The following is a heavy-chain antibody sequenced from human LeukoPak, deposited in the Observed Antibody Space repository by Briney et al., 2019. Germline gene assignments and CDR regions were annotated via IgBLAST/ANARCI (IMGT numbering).Heavy chain of an antibody. CDR3: ARGVVRYFDY. V-gene: IGHV3-21*01. D-gene: IGHD3-9*01. CDR1: GFTFSGYS. J-gene: IGHJ4*02. CDR2: ISSSSSYI. Sequence: PGGSLRLSCEASGFTFSGYSMNWVRQAPGKGLEWVSSISSSSSYIYYADSVKGRFTISRDNSKNSLYLQMNSLKADDTAVYYCARGVVRYFDYWGQGALVTVSS.